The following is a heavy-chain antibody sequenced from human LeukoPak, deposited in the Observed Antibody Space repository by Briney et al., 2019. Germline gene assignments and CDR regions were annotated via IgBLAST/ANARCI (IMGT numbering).Heavy chain of an antibody. D-gene: IGHD2-15*01. CDR3: AKDSWQFAPDYYYYMDV. V-gene: IGHV3-23*01. CDR1: GFTFSSYA. J-gene: IGHJ6*03. Sequence: GGSLRLSCAASGFTFSSYAMNWVRQAPGKGLEWVSSISGSGGGTYYADSVKGRFSISRDNSKNTLYLQMNSLRADDTAVYYCAKDSWQFAPDYYYYMDVWGKGTTVTVSS. CDR2: ISGSGGGT.